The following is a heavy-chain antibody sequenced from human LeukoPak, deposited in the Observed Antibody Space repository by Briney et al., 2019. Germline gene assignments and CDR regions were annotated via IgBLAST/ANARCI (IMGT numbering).Heavy chain of an antibody. D-gene: IGHD3-10*01. V-gene: IGHV1-2*02. Sequence: GASVKVSCKASGYTFTGYYIHWVRQAPGQGLEWMGWINPNSGGTNYAQKFQGRVTMTRDTSISTAYMDLSTLRSDDTAVYYCTRPTLQTLGAWGQGTLVTVSS. CDR3: TRPTLQTLGA. CDR2: INPNSGGT. J-gene: IGHJ5*02. CDR1: GYTFTGYY.